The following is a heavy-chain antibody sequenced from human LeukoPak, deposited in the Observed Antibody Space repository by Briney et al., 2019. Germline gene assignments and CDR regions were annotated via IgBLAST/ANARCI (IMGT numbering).Heavy chain of an antibody. D-gene: IGHD6-6*01. CDR1: GFTFSSYA. CDR3: ARGVYSWPPNYFDY. Sequence: SGGSLRLSCAASGFTFSSYAMHWVRQAPGKGLEYVSAISSNGGSTYYANSVKGRFTISRDNSKNTLYLQMNSLRAEDTAVYYCARGVYSWPPNYFDYWGQGTLVTVSS. V-gene: IGHV3-64*01. CDR2: ISSNGGST. J-gene: IGHJ4*02.